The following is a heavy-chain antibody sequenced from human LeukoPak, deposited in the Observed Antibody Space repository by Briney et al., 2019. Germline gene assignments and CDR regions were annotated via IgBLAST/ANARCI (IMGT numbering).Heavy chain of an antibody. Sequence: SETLSLTCTVSGYSISSGYYWGWIRQPPGKGLEWIGSIYHSGNTYYNPSLKSRVTISVDTSKNQFSLKLSSVTAADTAVYYCARDFANVVPAAIGAFDIWGQGTMVTVSS. J-gene: IGHJ3*02. CDR1: GYSISSGYY. D-gene: IGHD2-2*01. CDR3: ARDFANVVPAAIGAFDI. V-gene: IGHV4-38-2*02. CDR2: IYHSGNT.